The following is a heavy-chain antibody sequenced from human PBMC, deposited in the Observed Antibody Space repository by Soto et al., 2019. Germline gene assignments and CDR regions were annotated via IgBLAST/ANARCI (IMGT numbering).Heavy chain of an antibody. J-gene: IGHJ6*02. Sequence: ASVKVSCKASCYTFTSYGISWVRQAPGQGHEWMGWISAYNGNTNYAQKLQGRVTMTTDTSTSTAYMELRSLRSDDTAVYYCARGGARIVKGKYYGMDVCGQGPSATV. CDR2: ISAYNGNT. D-gene: IGHD2-15*01. CDR1: CYTFTSYG. V-gene: IGHV1-18*01. CDR3: ARGGARIVKGKYYGMDV.